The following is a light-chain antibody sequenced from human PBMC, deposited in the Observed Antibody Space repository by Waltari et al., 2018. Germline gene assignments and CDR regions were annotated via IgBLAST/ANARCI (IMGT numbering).Light chain of an antibody. V-gene: IGLV1-51*01. J-gene: IGLJ3*02. CDR3: ATWDSRLSVVV. CDR1: SSNIGNND. Sequence: QSVLTQPPSVSAAPGQRVTISCSGGSSNIGNNDVSWYQQFPGTAPKLLITDNNKRPFGIPDRFSGSKSGTSATLGITVLQTGDEADYYCATWDSRLSVVVFGGGTKVTVL. CDR2: DNN.